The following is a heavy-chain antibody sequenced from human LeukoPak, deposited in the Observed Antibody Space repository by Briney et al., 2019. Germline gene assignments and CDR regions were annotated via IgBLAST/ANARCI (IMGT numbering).Heavy chain of an antibody. D-gene: IGHD5-24*01. J-gene: IGHJ4*02. CDR2: ISSSSSYI. V-gene: IGHV3-21*01. CDR1: GFTFSSYS. Sequence: GSLRLSCAASGFTFSSYSMNWVRQAPGKGLEWVSSISSSSSYIYYADSVKGRFTISRDNAKNSLYLQMNSLRAEDTAVYYCARNNVEMATSFDYWGQGTLVTVSS. CDR3: ARNNVEMATSFDY.